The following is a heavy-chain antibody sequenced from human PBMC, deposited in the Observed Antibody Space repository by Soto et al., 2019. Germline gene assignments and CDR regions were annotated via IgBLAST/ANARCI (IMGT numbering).Heavy chain of an antibody. V-gene: IGHV3-23*01. CDR1: GFTFSSYA. Sequence: GGSLRLSCAASGFTFSSYAMSWVRQAPGKGLEWVSAISGSGGSTYYADSVKGRFTISRDNSKNTLYLQMNSLRAEDTAVYYRAKRGSSMPDRPGNYFDSWGQGTLVTVSS. J-gene: IGHJ4*02. CDR3: AKRGSSMPDRPGNYFDS. CDR2: ISGSGGST. D-gene: IGHD6-6*01.